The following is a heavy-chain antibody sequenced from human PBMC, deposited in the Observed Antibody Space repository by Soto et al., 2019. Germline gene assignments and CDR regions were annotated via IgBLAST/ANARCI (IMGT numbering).Heavy chain of an antibody. CDR2: IDAGTVKT. CDR3: ARGARSGWPFDC. J-gene: IGHJ4*02. CDR1: GYTFTAYA. V-gene: IGHV1-3*01. Sequence: ASVKVSCKASGYTFTAYAIHWVRQAPGQRLEWMGWIDAGTVKTEYSQKFQGRVTVTRDTSATTAYMELTTLRSEDTAVYYCARGARSGWPFDCWGQGTLVTVSS. D-gene: IGHD6-19*01.